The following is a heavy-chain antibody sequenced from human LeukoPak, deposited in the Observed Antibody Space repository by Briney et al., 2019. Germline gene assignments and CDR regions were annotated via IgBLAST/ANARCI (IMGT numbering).Heavy chain of an antibody. CDR2: ISSSGTTI. V-gene: IGHV3-48*03. J-gene: IGHJ4*02. Sequence: GGSLRLSCAASGFTFSSFETNWVRQAPGKGLEWVSYISSSGTTIYYADSVKGRITISRDNAKNSVYLQMNSLRAEDTAVYYCARGRAGDSSGWYSRTGFDYWGQGTLVTVSS. CDR1: GFTFSSFE. CDR3: ARGRAGDSSGWYSRTGFDY. D-gene: IGHD6-19*01.